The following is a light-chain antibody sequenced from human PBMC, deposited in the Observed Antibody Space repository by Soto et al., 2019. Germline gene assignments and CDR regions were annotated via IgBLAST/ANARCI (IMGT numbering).Light chain of an antibody. V-gene: IGKV4-1*01. Sequence: EIVLTQSPDSLAVPLGERATINCKSSQSVLYSSNNKNYLAWYQQKPGQPPKLLIHWASTRQSGVPDRFSGSGSGTDFTLTISSLQAEDVAVYYCQQYYSTPYTFGQGTKLEIK. CDR2: WAS. J-gene: IGKJ2*01. CDR1: QSVLYSSNNKNY. CDR3: QQYYSTPYT.